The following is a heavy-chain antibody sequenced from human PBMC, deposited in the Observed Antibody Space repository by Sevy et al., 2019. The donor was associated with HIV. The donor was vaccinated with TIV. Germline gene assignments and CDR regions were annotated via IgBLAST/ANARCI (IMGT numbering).Heavy chain of an antibody. D-gene: IGHD1-26*01. J-gene: IGHJ4*02. Sequence: GGSLRLSCVASGFTFSNAWMSWVRQAPGKGLEWVGRIKSKTDGATRDFAAPVKGRFAIARADSKNTVSLQMDSLKTEDTAVYYCTAGVGTSDFDYWGQGILVTVSS. CDR1: GFTFSNAW. CDR2: IKSKTDGATR. CDR3: TAGVGTSDFDY. V-gene: IGHV3-15*05.